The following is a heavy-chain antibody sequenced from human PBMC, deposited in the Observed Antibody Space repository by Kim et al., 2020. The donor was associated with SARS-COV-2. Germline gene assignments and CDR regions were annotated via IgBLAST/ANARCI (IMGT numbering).Heavy chain of an antibody. CDR2: IYYSGST. J-gene: IGHJ4*02. V-gene: IGHV4-59*01. Sequence: SETQSLTCTVSGGSISSYYWSWIRQPPGKGLEWIGYIYYSGSTNYNPSLKSRVTISVDTSKNQFSLKLSSVTAADTAVYYCARGGGDFDYWGQGTLVTVSS. CDR3: ARGGGDFDY. CDR1: GGSISSYY. D-gene: IGHD3-16*01.